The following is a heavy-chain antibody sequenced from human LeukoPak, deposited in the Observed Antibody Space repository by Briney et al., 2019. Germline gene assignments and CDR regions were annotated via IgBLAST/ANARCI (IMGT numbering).Heavy chain of an antibody. D-gene: IGHD6-19*01. J-gene: IGHJ3*02. CDR3: VRVHSSGFDAFDI. CDR1: GFTFSSYW. V-gene: IGHV3-7*01. CDR2: IKQDGSEK. Sequence: PGGSLRLSCAASGFTFSSYWMSWVRQAPGKGLEWVANIKQDGSEKYYVDSVKGRFTISRDNAKNSLYLQMNSLRAEDTAVYFCVRVHSSGFDAFDIWGQGTMVTVSS.